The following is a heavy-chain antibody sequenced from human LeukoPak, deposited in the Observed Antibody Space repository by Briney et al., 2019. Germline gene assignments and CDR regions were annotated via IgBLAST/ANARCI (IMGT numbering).Heavy chain of an antibody. CDR1: GFTFSSYA. CDR2: ISGSGGST. D-gene: IGHD3-22*01. Sequence: GGSLRLSCAASGFTFSSYAMSWVRQAPGKGLEWVSAISGSGGSTYYADSVKGRFTISRDNSKNTLYLQMNSLRAEDTAVYYCAIKGADYYDTYGAFDIWGQGTMATVSS. V-gene: IGHV3-23*01. J-gene: IGHJ3*02. CDR3: AIKGADYYDTYGAFDI.